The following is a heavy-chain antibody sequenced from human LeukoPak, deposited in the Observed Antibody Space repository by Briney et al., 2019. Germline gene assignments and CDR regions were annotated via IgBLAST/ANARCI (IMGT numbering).Heavy chain of an antibody. J-gene: IGHJ4*02. D-gene: IGHD2-21*01. CDR2: INGRGGII. Sequence: PGGSLRLSCKASGFSFSNYYMNWVRQAPGKGLEWLSHINGRGGIINYADSVKGRFTISRDNARNSLDLHMSSLGAEDTAVYYCAREGDGSRYHFDYWGQGILVTVSS. CDR1: GFSFSNYY. CDR3: AREGDGSRYHFDY. V-gene: IGHV3-48*04.